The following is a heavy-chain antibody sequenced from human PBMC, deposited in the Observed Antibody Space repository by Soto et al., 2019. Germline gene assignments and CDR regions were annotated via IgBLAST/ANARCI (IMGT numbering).Heavy chain of an antibody. V-gene: IGHV4-31*03. CDR1: GGSISSGGYY. D-gene: IGHD3-16*02. J-gene: IGHJ4*02. CDR2: IYYSGST. CDR3: ARAGVGIMITFGGVIAQHPPFDY. Sequence: SETLSLTCTVSGGSISSGGYYWSWIRQHPGKGLEWIGYIYYSGSTYYNPSLKSRVTISVDTSKNQFSLKLSSVTAADTAVYYCARAGVGIMITFGGVIAQHPPFDYWGQGTLVTVSS.